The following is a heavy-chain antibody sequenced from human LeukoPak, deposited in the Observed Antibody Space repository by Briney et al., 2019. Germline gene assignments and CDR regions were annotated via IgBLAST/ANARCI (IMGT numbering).Heavy chain of an antibody. D-gene: IGHD3-10*01. Sequence: PSETLSLTCAVYGGSFSGYYWSWIRQPPGKGLEWIGEINHSGSTNYNPSLKSRVTISVDTSKNQFSLKLSSVTAADTAVYYCARQSVLLWFGELLGGFGFDYWGQGTLVTVSS. CDR2: INHSGST. J-gene: IGHJ4*02. V-gene: IGHV4-34*01. CDR1: GGSFSGYY. CDR3: ARQSVLLWFGELLGGFGFDY.